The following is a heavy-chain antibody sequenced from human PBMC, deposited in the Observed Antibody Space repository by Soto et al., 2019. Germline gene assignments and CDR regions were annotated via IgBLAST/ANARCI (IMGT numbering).Heavy chain of an antibody. V-gene: IGHV3-9*01. Sequence: GGSLRLSCAASGFTFDDYAMHWVRQAPGKGLEWVSGISWNSGSIGYADSVKGRFTISRDNAKNSLYLQMNSLRAEDTALYYCAKDMGCSSTSCYGFDPWGQGTLVTVSS. CDR3: AKDMGCSSTSCYGFDP. CDR1: GFTFDDYA. D-gene: IGHD2-2*01. J-gene: IGHJ5*02. CDR2: ISWNSGSI.